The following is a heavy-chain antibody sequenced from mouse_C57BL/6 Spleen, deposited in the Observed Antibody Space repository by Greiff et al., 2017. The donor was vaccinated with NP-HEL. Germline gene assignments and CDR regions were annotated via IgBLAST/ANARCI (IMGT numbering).Heavy chain of an antibody. J-gene: IGHJ3*01. CDR3: TSSGGYYGNYGAY. D-gene: IGHD2-1*01. CDR2: IDPEDGDT. Sequence: EVQLQQSGAELVRPGASVKLSCTASGFNIKDYYMHWVKQRPEQGLEWIGRIDPEDGDTEYAPKFQGKATMTADTSSNTAYLQLSSLTSEDTAVYYCTSSGGYYGNYGAYWGQGTLVTVSA. V-gene: IGHV14-1*01. CDR1: GFNIKDYY.